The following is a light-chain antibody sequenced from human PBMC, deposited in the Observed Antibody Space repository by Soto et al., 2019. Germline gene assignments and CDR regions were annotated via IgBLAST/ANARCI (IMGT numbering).Light chain of an antibody. CDR3: SSYAGINNLGV. CDR2: EVN. V-gene: IGLV2-8*01. Sequence: QSALTQPPSASWSPGQSVTISCTGTSSDVGGYKYVSWYQQHPGKAPKLMIFEVNKRPSGVPDRFSGSKSGNTASLTVSGLQAEDEAHYYCSSYAGINNLGVFGTGTKLTVL. J-gene: IGLJ1*01. CDR1: SSDVGGYKY.